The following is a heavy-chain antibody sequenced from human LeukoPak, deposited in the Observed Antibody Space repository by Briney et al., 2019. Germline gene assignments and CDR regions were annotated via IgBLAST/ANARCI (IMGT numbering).Heavy chain of an antibody. CDR2: IIPILGIA. V-gene: IGHV1-69*04. CDR3: ARDIGYCSGGSCYFDY. Sequence: ASVKVSCKASGYTFTGYYMHWVRQAPGQGLEWMGRIIPILGIANYAQKFQGRVTITADKSTSTAYMELSSLRSEDTAVYYCARDIGYCSGGSCYFDYWGQGTLVTVSS. D-gene: IGHD2-15*01. CDR1: GYTFTGYY. J-gene: IGHJ4*02.